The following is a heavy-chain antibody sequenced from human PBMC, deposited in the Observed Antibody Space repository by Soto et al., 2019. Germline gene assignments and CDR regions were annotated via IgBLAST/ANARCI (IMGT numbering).Heavy chain of an antibody. CDR3: ARHISEWQQLGGRFDP. D-gene: IGHD6-13*01. Sequence: GESLQISCKGSGYSFTSYWIGWVRKMPGKGLEWMGIIYPGDSDTRYSPSFQGQVTISADKSISTAYLQWSSLKASDTAMYYCARHISEWQQLGGRFDPWGQGTLVTVSS. CDR1: GYSFTSYW. CDR2: IYPGDSDT. J-gene: IGHJ5*02. V-gene: IGHV5-51*01.